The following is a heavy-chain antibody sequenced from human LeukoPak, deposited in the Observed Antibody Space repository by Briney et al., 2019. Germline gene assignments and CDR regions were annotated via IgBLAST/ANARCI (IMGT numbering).Heavy chain of an antibody. CDR1: GGSISSSSYY. V-gene: IGHV4-39*07. CDR2: IYYSGST. J-gene: IGHJ4*02. Sequence: PSETLSLTCTVSGGSISSSSYYWGWIRQPPGKGLEWIGSIYYSGSTYYNPSLKSRVTISVDTSKNQFSLKLSSVTAADTAVYYCARDWRDYGDYGHFDYWGQGTLVTVSS. CDR3: ARDWRDYGDYGHFDY. D-gene: IGHD4-17*01.